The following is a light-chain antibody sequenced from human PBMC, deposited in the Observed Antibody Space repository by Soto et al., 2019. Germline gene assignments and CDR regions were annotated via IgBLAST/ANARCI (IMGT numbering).Light chain of an antibody. CDR2: DVS. V-gene: IGLV2-14*01. CDR1: SSDIGGYNY. J-gene: IGLJ2*01. Sequence: QSALTQPASVSGSPGQSITISCSGTSSDIGGYNYVSWYQQHPGKVPKLMIYDVSNRPSGVSNRFSGSKSGNTASLTISCLQTEDEADYYCSSFADNSTRVFSGGTKLTVL. CDR3: SSFADNSTRV.